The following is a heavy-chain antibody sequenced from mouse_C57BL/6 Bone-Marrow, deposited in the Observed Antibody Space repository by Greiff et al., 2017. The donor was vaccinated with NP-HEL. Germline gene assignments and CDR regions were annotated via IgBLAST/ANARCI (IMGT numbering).Heavy chain of an antibody. Sequence: QVQLQQPGAELVKPGASVKLSCKASGYTFTSYWMHWVKQRPGRGLEWIGRIDPNSGGTKYNEKFKSKATLTVDKPSSTAYMQLSSLTSEDSAVYYCARSNTTTVVPYYAMDYWGQGTSVTVSS. CDR2: IDPNSGGT. CDR1: GYTFTSYW. V-gene: IGHV1-72*01. D-gene: IGHD1-1*01. CDR3: ARSNTTTVVPYYAMDY. J-gene: IGHJ4*01.